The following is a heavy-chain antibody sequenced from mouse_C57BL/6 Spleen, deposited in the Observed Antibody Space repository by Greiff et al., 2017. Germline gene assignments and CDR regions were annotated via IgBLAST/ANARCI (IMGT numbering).Heavy chain of an antibody. D-gene: IGHD1-1*01. CDR3: AYGGDITTVVSLDY. CDR1: GYSFTDYN. CDR2: LNPNYGTP. Sequence: EVQLQQSGPELVKPGASVKISCKASGYSFTDYNMNWVKQSNGKSLEWIGVLNPNYGTPSYNQKFKGKATLTADKSYSTAYMQLSSLTSEDSAVYYCAYGGDITTVVSLDYWGQGTTLTVSS. V-gene: IGHV1-39*01. J-gene: IGHJ2*01.